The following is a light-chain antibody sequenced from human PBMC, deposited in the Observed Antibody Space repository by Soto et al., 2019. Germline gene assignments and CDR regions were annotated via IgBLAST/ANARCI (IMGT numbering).Light chain of an antibody. CDR2: DVS. J-gene: IGLJ1*01. CDR1: SSDVGSNNR. CDR3: SSYTTSNTYV. V-gene: IGLV2-18*02. Sequence: QSVLTQPPSVSGSPGQSVAISCTGTSSDVGSNNRVSWYQQPPGSAPKLIIYDVSNRPSGIPDRFSGSKSANTVSLTISGLQSEDEADYYCSSYTTSNTYVFGTGTKLTVL.